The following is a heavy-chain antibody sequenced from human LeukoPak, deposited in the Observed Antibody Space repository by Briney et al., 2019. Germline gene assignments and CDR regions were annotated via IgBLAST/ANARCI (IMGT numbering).Heavy chain of an antibody. V-gene: IGHV1-69*06. D-gene: IGHD6-19*01. CDR2: IIPIFGTA. CDR3: ASQSAGSGPEDY. Sequence: ASVKVSCKASGGTFSSYAISWVRQAPGQGLEWMGGIIPIFGTANYAQKFQGRVTITADKSTSTAYMELSSLRSEDTAVYYCASQSAGSGPEDYWGQGTLVTVSS. CDR1: GGTFSSYA. J-gene: IGHJ4*02.